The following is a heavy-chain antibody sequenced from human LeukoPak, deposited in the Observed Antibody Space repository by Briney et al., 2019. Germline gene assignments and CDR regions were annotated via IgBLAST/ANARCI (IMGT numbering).Heavy chain of an antibody. CDR3: ARFGSSTWYKGAFDI. D-gene: IGHD1-1*01. J-gene: IGHJ3*02. CDR1: GGSISSSGYY. Sequence: SETLSLTCTVSGGSISSSGYYWGWIRQSPGKGLEWIGSIYYSGGTYSNPSLKSRVTISVDTSKNQFSLNLTSVTAADTAVYYCARFGSSTWYKGAFDIWGQGTMVTVAS. V-gene: IGHV4-39*07. CDR2: IYYSGGT.